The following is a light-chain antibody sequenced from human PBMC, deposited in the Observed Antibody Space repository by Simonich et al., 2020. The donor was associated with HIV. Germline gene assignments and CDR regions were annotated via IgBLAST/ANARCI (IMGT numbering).Light chain of an antibody. CDR2: WAS. Sequence: DIVMTQSPDSLAVSLCESATINCNSSQNVLSSSNNKNYFAWYQQKPGQPPKFLIYWASTRESGVPDRFSGSGSGTDFTLTISSLQAEDVAVYYCQQSYSTPYTFGQGTKLEIK. CDR3: QQSYSTPYT. CDR1: QNVLSSSNNKNY. V-gene: IGKV4-1*01. J-gene: IGKJ2*01.